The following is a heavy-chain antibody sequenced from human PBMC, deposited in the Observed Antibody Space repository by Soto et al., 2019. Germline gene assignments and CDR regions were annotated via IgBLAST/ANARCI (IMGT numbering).Heavy chain of an antibody. J-gene: IGHJ6*03. CDR2: IRSKPNTDVT. V-gene: IGHV3-73*01. CDR3: TRHGDCSGGSCYSGYYYYMDV. D-gene: IGHD2-15*01. CDR1: GFTFSDSA. Sequence: EVQLVESGGGLVQPGGSLKLSCAAYGFTFSDSAMHWVRQASGKGLEWVGRIRSKPNTDVTAYAASVKGRFTISRVDSKNTAYLQMNSLKTEDTAVYYCTRHGDCSGGSCYSGYYYYMDVGGKGTTVTVSS.